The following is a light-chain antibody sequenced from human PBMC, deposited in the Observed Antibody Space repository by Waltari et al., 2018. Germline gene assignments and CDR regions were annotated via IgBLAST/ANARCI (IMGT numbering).Light chain of an antibody. Sequence: QSVLTQPPSVSGAPGQRVTISCTGGSSTTGAGYAVHWYQQLRGAAPKLLSYGNNNRPSGVPDRFSGSKSGPSASLAITGLQAEDGADYYCQSYDSSLSGVIFGGGTKLTVL. J-gene: IGLJ2*01. V-gene: IGLV1-40*01. CDR3: QSYDSSLSGVI. CDR2: GNN. CDR1: SSTTGAGYA.